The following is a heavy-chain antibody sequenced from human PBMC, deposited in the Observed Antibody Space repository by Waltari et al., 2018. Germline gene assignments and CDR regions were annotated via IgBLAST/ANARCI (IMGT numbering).Heavy chain of an antibody. CDR2: ISSSSSTI. CDR1: GFTFSSYS. CDR3: ARVYCSSTSCYTYYFDY. Sequence: EVQLVESGGGLVQPGGSLRLSCAASGFTFSSYSMNWVRQAPGKGLEWVSYISSSSSTIYYADSVKGRFTISRDNAKNSLYLQMNSLRAEDTAVYYCARVYCSSTSCYTYYFDYWGQGTLVTVSS. D-gene: IGHD2-2*02. J-gene: IGHJ4*02. V-gene: IGHV3-48*04.